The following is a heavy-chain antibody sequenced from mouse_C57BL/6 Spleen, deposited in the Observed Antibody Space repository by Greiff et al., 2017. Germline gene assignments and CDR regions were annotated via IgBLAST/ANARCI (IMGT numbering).Heavy chain of an antibody. V-gene: IGHV1-54*01. CDR3: ARGYYGLD. Sequence: VQLQQSGAELVRPGTSVKVSCKASGYAFTNYLIEWVKQRPGQGLEGIGVINPGSGGTNYNEKFKGKATLTADKSSSAVYMQLSSLTSEDSAVYFCARGYYGLDWGQGTSGTVSS. J-gene: IGHJ4*01. CDR1: GYAFTNYL. CDR2: INPGSGGT. D-gene: IGHD1-2*01.